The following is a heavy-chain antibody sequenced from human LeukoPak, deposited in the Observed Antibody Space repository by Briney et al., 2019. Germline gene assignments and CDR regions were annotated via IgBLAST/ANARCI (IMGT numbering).Heavy chain of an antibody. D-gene: IGHD3-10*01. Sequence: PSETLSLTCTVSGGSTSSYYWSWIRQPPGKGLEWIGYMYHSGRTNYNPSLKSRVTISLDTSKKQVSLKLTSVTAADTAVYSCARGEGGVLWFGEFGSTWFDPWGQGTLVTVSS. V-gene: IGHV4-59*01. CDR1: GGSTSSYY. CDR2: MYHSGRT. CDR3: ARGEGGVLWFGEFGSTWFDP. J-gene: IGHJ5*02.